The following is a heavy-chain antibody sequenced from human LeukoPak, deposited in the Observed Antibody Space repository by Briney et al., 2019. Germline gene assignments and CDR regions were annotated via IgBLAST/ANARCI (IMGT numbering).Heavy chain of an antibody. V-gene: IGHV3-30*02. J-gene: IGHJ4*02. Sequence: PGGSLRLSCAASGSTFSSYAMHWVRQAPGKGLEWVAFIRYDGSNKYYADSVKGRFTISRDNSKNTLYLQMNSLRAEDTAVYYCANLYGDYDPRWGQGTLVTVSS. CDR3: ANLYGDYDPR. CDR2: IRYDGSNK. CDR1: GSTFSSYA. D-gene: IGHD4-17*01.